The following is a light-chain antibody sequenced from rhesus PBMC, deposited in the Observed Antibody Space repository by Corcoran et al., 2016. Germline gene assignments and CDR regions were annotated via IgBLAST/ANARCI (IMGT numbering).Light chain of an antibody. J-gene: IGKJ2*01. Sequence: DIQMTQSPSSLSASVGDRVTITCRASENVNNYLNWYQQKPGKAPKLIIYMASTLQSGVPSRFSGSGAWTDYTCTISSLQPEDVATYYCQHGYGTPYSFGQGTKVEIK. V-gene: IGKV1-74*01. CDR2: MAS. CDR3: QHGYGTPYS. CDR1: ENVNNY.